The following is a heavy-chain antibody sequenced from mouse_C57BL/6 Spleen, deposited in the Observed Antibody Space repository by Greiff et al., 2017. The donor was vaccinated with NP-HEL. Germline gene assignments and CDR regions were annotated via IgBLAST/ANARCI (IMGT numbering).Heavy chain of an antibody. V-gene: IGHV1-54*01. CDR1: GYAFTNYL. J-gene: IGHJ4*01. CDR3: ARSTTVVDRAMDY. D-gene: IGHD1-1*01. CDR2: INPGSGGT. Sequence: VKLQESGAELVRPGTSVKVSCKASGYAFTNYLIEWVKQRPGQGLEWIGVINPGSGGTNYNEKFKGKATLTADKSSSTAYMQLSSLTSEDSAVYFCARSTTVVDRAMDYWGQGTSVTVSS.